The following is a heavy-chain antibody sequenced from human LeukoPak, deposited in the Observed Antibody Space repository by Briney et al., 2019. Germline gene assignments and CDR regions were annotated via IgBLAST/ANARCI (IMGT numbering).Heavy chain of an antibody. V-gene: IGHV4-39*07. CDR3: AREDTGGLDY. J-gene: IGHJ4*02. D-gene: IGHD2-8*02. CDR1: GGSISSSSHY. Sequence: PSETLSLTCSVSGGSISSSSHYWDWIRQPPGEGLVWIGSIYYSGSTYYNPSLKSRVTISVDTSKNQFSLKLISVTAADTAVYYCAREDTGGLDYWGQGILVTVST. CDR2: IYYSGST.